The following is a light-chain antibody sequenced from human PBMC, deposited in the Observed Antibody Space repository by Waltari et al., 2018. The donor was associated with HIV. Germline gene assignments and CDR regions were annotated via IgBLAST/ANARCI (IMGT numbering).Light chain of an antibody. Sequence: EIVLTQSPATLSLSPGERATLSCRASQSVSSYLAWYQQKPGQAPRLLIYDASNRATGIPARFSGSASGTDFTLTISSLEPEDFAVYYCQQRYNWLDTFGQGTKLEIK. J-gene: IGKJ2*01. CDR1: QSVSSY. CDR2: DAS. V-gene: IGKV3-11*01. CDR3: QQRYNWLDT.